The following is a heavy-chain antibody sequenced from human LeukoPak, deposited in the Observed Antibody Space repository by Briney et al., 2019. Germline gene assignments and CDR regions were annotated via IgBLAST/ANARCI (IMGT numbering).Heavy chain of an antibody. CDR3: ARLTATVTPSFDY. V-gene: IGHV4-39*01. D-gene: IGHD4-17*01. CDR1: GGSISSSSYY. J-gene: IGHJ4*02. Sequence: SETLSLTCTVSGGSISSSSYYWGWIRQPPGKGLEWIGSIYYSGSTYYNPSLKSRVTISVDTSKNQFSLKLSSVTAADTAVYYCARLTATVTPSFDYWGQGTLVTVSS. CDR2: IYYSGST.